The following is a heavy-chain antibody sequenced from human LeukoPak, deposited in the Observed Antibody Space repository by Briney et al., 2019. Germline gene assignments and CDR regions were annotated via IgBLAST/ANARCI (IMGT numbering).Heavy chain of an antibody. Sequence: PGGSLRLSCAASGFTFSSYEMNWVRHGPGKGLEWISYITTTDTTKYYTDSVKGRFTISRDNAKNSLYLQMHSLRAEDTAVYYCARGGFVFDIWGQGTVVTVSS. CDR1: GFTFSSYE. V-gene: IGHV3-48*03. CDR2: ITTTDTTK. CDR3: ARGGFVFDI. D-gene: IGHD3-10*01. J-gene: IGHJ3*02.